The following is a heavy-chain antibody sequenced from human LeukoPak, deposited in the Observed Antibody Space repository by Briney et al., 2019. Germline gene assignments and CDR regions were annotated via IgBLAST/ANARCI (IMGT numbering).Heavy chain of an antibody. Sequence: GGSLRLSCAASGFTFSSYSMNWVRQAPGKGLEWVSYISSSSSTIYYADSVKGRFTISRDNAKNSLYLQMNSLRAEDTAVYYCAKDPDWEYQLHTRGRYMDVWGKGTTVTVSS. J-gene: IGHJ6*03. CDR2: ISSSSSTI. CDR3: AKDPDWEYQLHTRGRYMDV. CDR1: GFTFSSYS. V-gene: IGHV3-48*01. D-gene: IGHD2-2*01.